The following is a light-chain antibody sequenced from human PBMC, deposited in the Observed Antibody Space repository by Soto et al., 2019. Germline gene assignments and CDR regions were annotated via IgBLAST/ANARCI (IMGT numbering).Light chain of an antibody. CDR1: QSVRSN. CDR3: QQYENLPYT. CDR2: GAS. Sequence: EIVMTQSPVTLSVSPGERATLSCRASQSVRSNLAWYQQKRGRAPRLLIYGASTRATGIPARFSVSGSGTEFTLTISSLQSEDFAVYYCQQYENLPYTFGQGTKLEIK. J-gene: IGKJ2*01. V-gene: IGKV3-15*01.